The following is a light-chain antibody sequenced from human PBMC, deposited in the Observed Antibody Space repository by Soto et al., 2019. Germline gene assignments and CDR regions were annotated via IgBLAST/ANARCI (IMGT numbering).Light chain of an antibody. CDR3: QSYDSSLSAVV. J-gene: IGLJ2*01. CDR1: RSNIGAGYD. Sequence: QAVVTQPPSVSGAPGQRVTISCTGSRSNIGAGYDVHWYQQLPGTAPKVLIYGNSNRPSGVPDRFSGSKSGTSASLAITGLQAEDEADYYCQSYDSSLSAVVFGGGTKVTVL. V-gene: IGLV1-40*01. CDR2: GNS.